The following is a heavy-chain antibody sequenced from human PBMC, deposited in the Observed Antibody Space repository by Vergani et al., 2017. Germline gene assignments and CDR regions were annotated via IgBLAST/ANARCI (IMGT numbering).Heavy chain of an antibody. Sequence: VQLVESGAEVKKPGASVKVSCKASGYTFTGYYMHWVRQAPGQGLEWMGWINPNSGGTNYAQKFQGRVTMTRDTSISTAYMELSRLRSDDTAVYYCARRGGTSRYGDQYYFDYWGQGTLVTVSS. CDR1: GYTFTGYY. D-gene: IGHD2-2*01. J-gene: IGHJ4*02. CDR3: ARRGGTSRYGDQYYFDY. CDR2: INPNSGGT. V-gene: IGHV1-2*02.